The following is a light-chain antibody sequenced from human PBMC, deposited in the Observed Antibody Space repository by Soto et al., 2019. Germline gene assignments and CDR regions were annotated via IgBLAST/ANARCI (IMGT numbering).Light chain of an antibody. CDR3: QQRSNWPIT. J-gene: IGKJ5*01. CDR1: QSISSY. CDR2: GAS. Sequence: EIVLTQSPDPLSLSPADRATLSCRASQSISSYLAWYQQKPGQAPRLLIYGASTRATDIPARFSGSGSGTDFTLTISSLGPEDFAVYYCQQRSNWPITFGQGTRLGIK. V-gene: IGKV3-11*01.